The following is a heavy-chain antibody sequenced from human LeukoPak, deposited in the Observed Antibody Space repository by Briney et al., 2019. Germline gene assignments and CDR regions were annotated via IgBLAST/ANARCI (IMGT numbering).Heavy chain of an antibody. V-gene: IGHV1-8*01. J-gene: IGHJ5*02. CDR3: ARDGRYSSSWSLGDWFDP. CDR1: GYTFTSYD. Sequence: ASVKVCCKASGYTFTSYDINWVRQATGQGLEWMGWMNPNSGNTGYAQKFQGRVTITADKSTSTAYMELSSLRSEDTAVYYCARDGRYSSSWSLGDWFDPWGQGTLVTVSS. CDR2: MNPNSGNT. D-gene: IGHD6-13*01.